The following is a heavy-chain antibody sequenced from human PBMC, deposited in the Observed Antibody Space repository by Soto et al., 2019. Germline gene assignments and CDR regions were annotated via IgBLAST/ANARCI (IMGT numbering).Heavy chain of an antibody. D-gene: IGHD3-3*02. CDR1: GGSFSGYY. V-gene: IGHV4-34*01. CDR3: ARGFRRPFSSYFDY. Sequence: PSETLSLTCAVYGGSFSGYYWSWIRQPPGKGLEWIGEINHSGSTNYNPSLKSRVTISVDTSKNQFSLKLSSVTAADTAVYYCARGFRRPFSSYFDYWGQGTLVTVSS. J-gene: IGHJ4*02. CDR2: INHSGST.